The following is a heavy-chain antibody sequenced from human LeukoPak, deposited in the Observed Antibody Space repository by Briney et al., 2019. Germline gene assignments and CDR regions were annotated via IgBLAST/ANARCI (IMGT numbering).Heavy chain of an antibody. CDR2: IDNDGPNS. V-gene: IGHV3-74*01. CDR1: GFTFRNYW. J-gene: IGHJ4*02. D-gene: IGHD6-13*01. Sequence: PGGSLRLSCAPSGFTFRNYWMDWFRPAPGKGLVWVSRIDNDGPNSFYADSVKGRFTLSSDNAKNMLFLQMNSLRAEDTAVYYCARGGVPAAADYWGQGTLVTVSS. CDR3: ARGGVPAAADY.